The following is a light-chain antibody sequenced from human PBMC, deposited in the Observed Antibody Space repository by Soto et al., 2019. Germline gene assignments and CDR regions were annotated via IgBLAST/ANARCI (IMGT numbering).Light chain of an antibody. J-gene: IGKJ2*01. Sequence: DIQMPQSPYTLSASVGDRVTISCRASQTISSWLSWYQQKPGKAPRLLIYKASSLESGVPSRCSGSGYGTEFTLTDSSLQPDDFATYYCQHYNSVPYTFGQGTK. CDR2: KAS. CDR1: QTISSW. CDR3: QHYNSVPYT. V-gene: IGKV1-5*03.